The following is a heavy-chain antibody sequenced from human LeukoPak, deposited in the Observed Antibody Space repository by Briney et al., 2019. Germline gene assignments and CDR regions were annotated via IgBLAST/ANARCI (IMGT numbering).Heavy chain of an antibody. V-gene: IGHV3-64D*06. CDR1: GFSFKTYG. J-gene: IGHJ1*01. CDR2: IKCIIVVT. Sequence: GGCLRLSCAPSGFSFKTYGMHWVRQAPGKGLEYVSAIKCIIVVTYHADSARGRFTISRDNSKNTLYLQMSSLRAEDTAVYYCMKPLAYCGGGCYHYFHHWGQGTLVTVSS. CDR3: MKPLAYCGGGCYHYFHH. D-gene: IGHD2-21*02.